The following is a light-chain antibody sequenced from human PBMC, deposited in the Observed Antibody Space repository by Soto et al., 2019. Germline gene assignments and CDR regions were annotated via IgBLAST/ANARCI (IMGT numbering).Light chain of an antibody. CDR1: QSVGDNL. J-gene: IGKJ1*01. Sequence: EIVLTQSPGTLSLSPGERVTLSCRASQSVGDNLLAWYHQSPGQAPRLLIYGASSRATGIPDRFSGSGSGTDFTLTIDRLEPEDFALYFCHHYGSAPWTFGQGTEVEIK. CDR3: HHYGSAPWT. CDR2: GAS. V-gene: IGKV3-20*01.